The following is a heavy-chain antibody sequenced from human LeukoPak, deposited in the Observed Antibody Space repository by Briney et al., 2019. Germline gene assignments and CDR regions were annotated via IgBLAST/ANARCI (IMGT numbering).Heavy chain of an antibody. J-gene: IGHJ4*02. Sequence: GGSLRLSCVASGFTFSNYGMHWVRQAPGKGLDWVAVIWYDGSYKYYADSVKGRFTISRENPKNTLYLQMNSLRAEDTAVYYCASLRYLEKWGQGTLVTVSS. CDR2: IWYDGSYK. CDR3: ASLRYLEK. V-gene: IGHV3-33*01. D-gene: IGHD3-3*01. CDR1: GFTFSNYG.